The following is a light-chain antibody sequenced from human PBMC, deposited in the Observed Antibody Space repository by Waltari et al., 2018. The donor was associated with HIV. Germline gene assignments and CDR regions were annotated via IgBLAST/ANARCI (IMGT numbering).Light chain of an antibody. CDR1: SGSVSSTFY. CDR3: ALYMGSGTWV. Sequence: QTVVTQEPSFSVSPGGTVTLTCALTSGSVSSTFYPSWYQQTPGQAPRTLIYSTNTRSSGVPDRFSGSILGNKAALTITGAQADDESVYYCALYMGSGTWVFGGGTKLTVL. CDR2: STN. V-gene: IGLV8-61*01. J-gene: IGLJ3*02.